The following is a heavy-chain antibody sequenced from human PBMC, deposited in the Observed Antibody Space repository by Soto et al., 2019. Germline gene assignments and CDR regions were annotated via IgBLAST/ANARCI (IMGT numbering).Heavy chain of an antibody. Sequence: QVQLVQSGAEVKKPGSSVKVSCKASGGTFSSYTISWVRQAPGQGLEWMGRIIPILGIANYAQKFQVRATTTADKSTTTTYMELSSLGPEDPAVYYCARVGYQVENYWGQGTLVTVSS. CDR3: ARVGYQVENY. CDR1: GGTFSSYT. J-gene: IGHJ4*02. CDR2: IIPILGIA. V-gene: IGHV1-69*02. D-gene: IGHD3-16*02.